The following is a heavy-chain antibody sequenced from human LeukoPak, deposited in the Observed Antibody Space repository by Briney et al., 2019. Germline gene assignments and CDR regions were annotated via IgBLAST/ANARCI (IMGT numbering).Heavy chain of an antibody. CDR3: ARGYSYAYLFDY. J-gene: IGHJ4*02. V-gene: IGHV2-70*04. CDR1: GFSLSTSAMR. D-gene: IGHD5-18*01. Sequence: SGPALVKPTQTLTLTCTFSGFSLSTSAMRVSWIRQPPGRALEWLARIEWDDDKFYSTSLKTRLTISKDTSKNQVVLTMTNMDPVDTATYYCARGYSYAYLFDYWGQGTLVTVSS. CDR2: IEWDDDK.